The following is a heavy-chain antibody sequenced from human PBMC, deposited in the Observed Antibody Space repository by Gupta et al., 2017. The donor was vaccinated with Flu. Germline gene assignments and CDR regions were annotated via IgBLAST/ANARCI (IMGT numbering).Heavy chain of an antibody. CDR3: ARTPYGGNSDFYYVAMDV. CDR1: AGTFTNDA. CDR2: IIPMFEAT. Sequence: QVHLVQSGAEVKNPGSPVKVSRKPSAGTFTNDAFSGVRRAPGQGLEWRGGIIPMFEATKYAQKFQGRVTITADDSTGTAHMELSSLTSDDTAVYYCARTPYGGNSDFYYVAMDVWTQGATVTVS. V-gene: IGHV1-69*01. J-gene: IGHJ6*02. D-gene: IGHD4-23*01.